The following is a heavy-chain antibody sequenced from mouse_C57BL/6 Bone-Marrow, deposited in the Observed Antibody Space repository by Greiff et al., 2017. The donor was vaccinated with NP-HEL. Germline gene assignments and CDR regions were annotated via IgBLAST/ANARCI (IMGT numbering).Heavy chain of an antibody. J-gene: IGHJ4*01. CDR2: INPYNGGT. Sequence: EVQLQQSGPVLVKPGASVKMSCKASGYTFTDYYMNWVKQSHGKSLEWIGVINPYNGGTSYNQKFKGKATLTVDKSSSTAYMELNSLTSEDSAVYYCARASGAQATPYYAMDYWGQGTSVTVSS. D-gene: IGHD3-2*02. CDR3: ARASGAQATPYYAMDY. CDR1: GYTFTDYY. V-gene: IGHV1-19*01.